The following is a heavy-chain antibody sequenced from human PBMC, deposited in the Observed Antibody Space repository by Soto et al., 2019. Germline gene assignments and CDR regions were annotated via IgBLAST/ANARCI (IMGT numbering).Heavy chain of an antibody. V-gene: IGHV3-48*02. CDR1: GFTFSSYS. D-gene: IGHD6-6*01. CDR2: ISSSSSTI. Sequence: EVQLVESGGGLVQPGGSLRLSCAASGFTFSSYSMNWVRQAPGKGLEWVSYISSSSSTIDYADSVKGRLTISRDNAKNSLYLQMHSLRDEDTAVYYCARPEYSSSSYGMDVWGQGTTVTVSS. CDR3: ARPEYSSSSYGMDV. J-gene: IGHJ6*02.